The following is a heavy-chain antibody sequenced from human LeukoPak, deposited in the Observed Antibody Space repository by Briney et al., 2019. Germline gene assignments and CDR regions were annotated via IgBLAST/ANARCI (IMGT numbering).Heavy chain of an antibody. Sequence: PGGSLRLSCASSGFTFSSYWMHWVREAPGKGLVWVSRINGDGSTTTYADSAKGRFTISRDNAKNTLYLQMNSLRAEDTAVYYCAKYYNSGTYSLDYWGQGTLVTVSS. CDR1: GFTFSSYW. CDR2: INGDGSTT. CDR3: AKYYNSGTYSLDY. V-gene: IGHV3-74*01. J-gene: IGHJ4*02. D-gene: IGHD3-10*01.